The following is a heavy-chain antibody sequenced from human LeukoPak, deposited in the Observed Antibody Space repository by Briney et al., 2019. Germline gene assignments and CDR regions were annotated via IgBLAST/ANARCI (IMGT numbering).Heavy chain of an antibody. J-gene: IGHJ4*02. CDR1: GFTFSSYA. CDR2: ISYDGSNK. V-gene: IGHV3-30*04. Sequence: GRSLRLSCAASGFTFSSYAMHWVRQAPGKGLEWVAVISYDGSNKYYAGSVKGRFTISRDNSKNTLYLQMNSLRAEDTAVCYCARSYYHDSNGYFPDYWGQGTLVTVSS. CDR3: ARSYYHDSNGYFPDY. D-gene: IGHD3-22*01.